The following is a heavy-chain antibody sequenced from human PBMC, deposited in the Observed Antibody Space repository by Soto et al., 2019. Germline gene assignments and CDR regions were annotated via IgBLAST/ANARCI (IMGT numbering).Heavy chain of an antibody. J-gene: IGHJ6*02. CDR1: GYTFTNYG. CDR2: ISTYNSDT. D-gene: IGHD5-12*01. V-gene: IGHV1-18*01. CDR3: AREGVAPYYYYGMDV. Sequence: ASVKVSCKASGYTFTNYGFSWVRQAPGQGLEWMRWISTYNSDTNYAQTFQGRVTMTTDTSTSTVHMEVRSLRSDDTSVYYCAREGVAPYYYYGMDVWGQGTPVTVSS.